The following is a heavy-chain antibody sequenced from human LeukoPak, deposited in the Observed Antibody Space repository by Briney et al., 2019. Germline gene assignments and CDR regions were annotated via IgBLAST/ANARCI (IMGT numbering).Heavy chain of an antibody. Sequence: GGSLRLSCAASGFTFSSYSMNWVRQAPGKGPEWVSSISSSSSYIYYADSVKGRFTISRDNAKNSLYLQMNSLRAEDTAVYYCARGYDIPTFAFDIWGQGTMVTVSS. CDR2: ISSSSSYI. V-gene: IGHV3-21*01. CDR3: ARGYDIPTFAFDI. J-gene: IGHJ3*02. D-gene: IGHD3-9*01. CDR1: GFTFSSYS.